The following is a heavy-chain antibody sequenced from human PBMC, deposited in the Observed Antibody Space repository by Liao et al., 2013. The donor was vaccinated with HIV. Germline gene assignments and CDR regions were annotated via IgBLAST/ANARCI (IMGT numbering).Heavy chain of an antibody. CDR1: GGSISSYY. Sequence: QVQLQESGPGLVKPSETLSLTCTVSGGSISSYYWSWIRQPAGKGLEWIGRIYSSGSANYNPSLKSRVTISLDTSKNQFSLKLSSVTAADTAVYYCARSYDFWSGYHYYFDYWGQGTLVTVSS. CDR3: ARSYDFWSGYHYYFDY. V-gene: IGHV4-4*07. J-gene: IGHJ4*02. CDR2: IYSSGSA. D-gene: IGHD3-3*01.